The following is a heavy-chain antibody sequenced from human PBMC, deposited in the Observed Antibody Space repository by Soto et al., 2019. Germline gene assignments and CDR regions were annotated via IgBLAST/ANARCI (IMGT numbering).Heavy chain of an antibody. J-gene: IGHJ3*01. CDR3: ARDLADVHICDAFDV. D-gene: IGHD6-13*01. CDR1: GDTFKSYG. CDR2: IVPMFGTT. Sequence: QVQLVQSGPELKKPGSSVKVSCKAPGDTFKSYGISWVRQAPGQGLEWMGGIVPMFGTTNLALKFEDRVTITADELTTPVYMEIRGLTYEDTAVYYCARDLADVHICDAFDVWGHGTRVTVSS. V-gene: IGHV1-69*01.